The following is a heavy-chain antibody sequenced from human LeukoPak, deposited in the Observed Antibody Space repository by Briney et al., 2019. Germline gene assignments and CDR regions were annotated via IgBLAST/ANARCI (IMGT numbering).Heavy chain of an antibody. Sequence: GGSLRLSCVASGFTFSSYNMNWVRQPPGKGLEWVSAISGSGGATYSADSVKGRFTISRDNSKNTLYLQMNSLRAEDTAVYYCAKAQDILTGYGNFDYWGQGTLVTVSS. V-gene: IGHV3-23*01. CDR2: ISGSGGAT. CDR3: AKAQDILTGYGNFDY. CDR1: GFTFSSYN. D-gene: IGHD3-9*01. J-gene: IGHJ4*02.